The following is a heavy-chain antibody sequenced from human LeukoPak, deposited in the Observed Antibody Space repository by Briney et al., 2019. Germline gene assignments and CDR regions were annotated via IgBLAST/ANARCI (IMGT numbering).Heavy chain of an antibody. CDR1: GYSISSGYY. Sequence: PSETLSLTCAVSGYSISSGYYWGWIRQPPGKGLEWIGSIYHSGSTYYNPSLKSRVTISVDMSKNQFSLKLSSVTAADTAVYYCAXXNAKSYYYYYMDVWGKGTTVTVSS. D-gene: IGHD2-2*01. J-gene: IGHJ6*03. V-gene: IGHV4-38-2*01. CDR3: AXXNAKSYYYYYMDV. CDR2: IYHSGST.